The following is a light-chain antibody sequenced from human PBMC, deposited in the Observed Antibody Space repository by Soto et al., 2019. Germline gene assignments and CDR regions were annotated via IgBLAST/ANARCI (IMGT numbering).Light chain of an antibody. V-gene: IGKV3-20*01. CDR1: KSVSNY. Sequence: EIFLTQSPATLSLSPGEIAILSFRPSKSVSNYLDWYQQKPGQAPRLLIYGASSRATGIPDRFSGSGSGTDFTLTISRLEAEDVAVYYCQQYGSSPRTFGQGTKVDIK. CDR3: QQYGSSPRT. J-gene: IGKJ1*01. CDR2: GAS.